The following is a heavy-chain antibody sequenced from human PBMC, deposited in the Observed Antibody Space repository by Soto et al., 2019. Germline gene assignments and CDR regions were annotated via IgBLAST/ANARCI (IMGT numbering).Heavy chain of an antibody. V-gene: IGHV3-23*01. CDR3: AKRSWYYDFWSGYYGDIDY. Sequence: EVQLLESGGGLVQPGGSLRLSCAASGFTFSSYAMSWVRQAPGKGLEWVSAISGSGGSTYYADSVKGRFTISRDNSKNTLYLQMNSLRAEDTAVYYCAKRSWYYDFWSGYYGDIDYWGQGTLVTVSS. J-gene: IGHJ4*02. D-gene: IGHD3-3*01. CDR1: GFTFSSYA. CDR2: ISGSGGST.